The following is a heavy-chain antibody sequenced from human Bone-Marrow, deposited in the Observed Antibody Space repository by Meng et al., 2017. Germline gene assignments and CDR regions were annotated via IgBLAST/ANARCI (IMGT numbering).Heavy chain of an antibody. CDR1: GYTFPDYW. CDR2: INPKSGDT. D-gene: IGHD6-13*01. Sequence: QVALVQSGAEVKMPGASVKVSCKASGYTFPDYWLHWVRRAPGQGLEWMGRINPKSGDTHYAQRFQGRVTMTGDTSISTAYMELSGLRSDDTAMYYCARDEDISAAGKLFGDYWGQGTLVTVSS. V-gene: IGHV1-2*06. CDR3: ARDEDISAAGKLFGDY. J-gene: IGHJ4*02.